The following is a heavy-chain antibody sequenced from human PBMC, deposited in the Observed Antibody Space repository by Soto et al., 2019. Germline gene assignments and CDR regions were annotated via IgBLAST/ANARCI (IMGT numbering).Heavy chain of an antibody. J-gene: IGHJ3*02. CDR2: INPNSGGT. D-gene: IGHD1-26*01. CDR1: GYTFTCYY. V-gene: IGHV1-2*02. CDR3: ASAGAGDAFDI. Sequence: XSVKVYCNASGYTFTCYYRNLVRQAPGQGLEWMGWINPNSGGTNYAQKFQGRVTMTRDTSISTAYMELSRLRSDDTAVYYCASAGAGDAFDIWGQGTMVTVSS.